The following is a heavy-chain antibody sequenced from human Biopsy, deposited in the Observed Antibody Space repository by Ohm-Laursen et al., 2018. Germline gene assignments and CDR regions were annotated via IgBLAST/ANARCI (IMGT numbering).Heavy chain of an antibody. CDR1: GGSISNYF. J-gene: IGHJ6*02. V-gene: IGHV4-34*01. Sequence: SETLPLTCTVSGGSISNYFWTWIRQTPGKGLEWIGEINHSGRTNYNPSLKSRVTISVDTPKNQFSLKVRSVTAAYTAVYYCVRGVDYYDPYHYYALDVWGQGTTVTVSS. D-gene: IGHD3-22*01. CDR2: INHSGRT. CDR3: VRGVDYYDPYHYYALDV.